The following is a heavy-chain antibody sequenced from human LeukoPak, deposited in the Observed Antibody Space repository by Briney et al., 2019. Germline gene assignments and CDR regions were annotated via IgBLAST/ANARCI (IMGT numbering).Heavy chain of an antibody. CDR2: MNPNSGNT. Sequence: ASVKVSCKASGYTFTSYDINWVRQATGQGLEWMGWMNPNSGNTGYAQKFQGRVTITRNTSISTAYMELSSLRSDDTAVYYCARADYGDYEYYFDYWGQGTLVTVSS. CDR3: ARADYGDYEYYFDY. CDR1: GYTFTSYD. D-gene: IGHD4-17*01. V-gene: IGHV1-8*03. J-gene: IGHJ4*02.